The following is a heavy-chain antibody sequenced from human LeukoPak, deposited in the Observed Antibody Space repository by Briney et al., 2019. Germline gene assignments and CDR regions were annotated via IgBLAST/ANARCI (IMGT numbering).Heavy chain of an antibody. J-gene: IGHJ3*02. CDR1: GFTLSNAW. CDR2: IKSKTDGGTT. CDR3: TTELGYCSGGSCYSAAFDI. Sequence: GGSLRLSCAASGFTLSNAWMSWVRQAPGKGLEWVGRIKSKTDGGTTDYAAPVKGRFTISRDDSKNTLYLQMNSLKTEDTAVYYCTTELGYCSGGSCYSAAFDIWGQGTMVTVSS. D-gene: IGHD2-15*01. V-gene: IGHV3-15*01.